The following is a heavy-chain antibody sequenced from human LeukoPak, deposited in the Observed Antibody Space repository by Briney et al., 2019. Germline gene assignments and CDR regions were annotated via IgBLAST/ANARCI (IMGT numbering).Heavy chain of an antibody. V-gene: IGHV3-53*01. D-gene: IGHD2-8*02. J-gene: IGHJ3*02. CDR3: ARDLGRTGFDAFDI. CDR2: IYSGGST. Sequence: ETLSLTCTVSGGSISSGSYYWSWIRQPAGKGLEWVSVIYSGGSTYYADSVKGRFTISRDNSKNTLYLQMNSLRAEDTAVYYCARDLGRTGFDAFDIWGQGTMVTVSS. CDR1: GGSISSGSYY.